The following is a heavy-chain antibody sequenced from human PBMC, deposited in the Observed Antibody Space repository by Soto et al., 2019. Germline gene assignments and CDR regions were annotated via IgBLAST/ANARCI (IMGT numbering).Heavy chain of an antibody. Sequence: SGPTLVKPTQTLTLTCTFSGFSLSTSGVGVGWIRQPPGKALEWLALIYWDDDKRYSPSLKSRLTITKDTSKNQVVLNMTNMDPVDTATYYCAHIIVEYSSSPEYYYYYYYMDVWGKGTTVTVSS. J-gene: IGHJ6*03. D-gene: IGHD6-6*01. V-gene: IGHV2-5*02. CDR2: IYWDDDK. CDR3: AHIIVEYSSSPEYYYYYYYMDV. CDR1: GFSLSTSGVG.